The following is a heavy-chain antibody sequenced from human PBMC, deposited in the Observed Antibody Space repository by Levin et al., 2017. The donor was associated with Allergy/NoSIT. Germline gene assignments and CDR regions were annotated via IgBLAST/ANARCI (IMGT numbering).Heavy chain of an antibody. J-gene: IGHJ4*02. CDR3: ARDRPHNYYDSSGYSRPSTFDY. Sequence: GGSLRLSCAASGFTFSNYEINWVRQAPGKGLEWVSYISSSGRTIYYADSVRGRFTISRDNAKNSLYLQMNSLRAEDTAVYYCARDRPHNYYDSSGYSRPSTFDYWGQGTLVTVSS. CDR1: GFTFSNYE. D-gene: IGHD3-22*01. CDR2: ISSSGRTI. V-gene: IGHV3-48*03.